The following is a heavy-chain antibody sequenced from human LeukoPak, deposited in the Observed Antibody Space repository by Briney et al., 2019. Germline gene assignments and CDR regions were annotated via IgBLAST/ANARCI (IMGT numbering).Heavy chain of an antibody. J-gene: IGHJ6*03. CDR3: VRGVIGSKMDV. D-gene: IGHD2/OR15-2a*01. CDR1: GFTFSGSY. Sequence: GGSLRLSCAASGFTFSGSYMSWIRQAPGKGLVWISYISNSGGTIYYADSVKGRFTISRDNAKKTLYLQMDSLRAEDTAVYYCVRGVIGSKMDVWGTGTTVTVSS. V-gene: IGHV3-11*04. CDR2: ISNSGGTI.